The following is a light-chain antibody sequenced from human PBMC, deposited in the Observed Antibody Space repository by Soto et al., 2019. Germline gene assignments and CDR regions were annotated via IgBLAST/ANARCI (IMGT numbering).Light chain of an antibody. CDR3: CSYAGTATV. CDR2: EGT. V-gene: IGLV2-23*03. Sequence: VSWXRXXXXXAPXXIVYEGTKRPSGVSNRFSGSXSXXPASLTIXXXQAEDEANYYCCSYAGTATVFGTGTKLTVL. J-gene: IGLJ1*01.